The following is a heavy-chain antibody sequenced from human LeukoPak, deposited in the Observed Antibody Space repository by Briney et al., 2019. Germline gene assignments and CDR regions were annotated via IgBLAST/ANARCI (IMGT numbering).Heavy chain of an antibody. CDR2: INPNSGGT. Sequence: ASVKVAFKASGYTFIGYYIHWVRQAPGQGLEWMGWINPNSGGTNYAQRFQGRVSMTRDTSISTAYMELSRLTSDDTAVYFCAREGDPPMGFGQFDYWARGTLVTVSS. CDR1: GYTFIGYY. D-gene: IGHD5-18*01. J-gene: IGHJ4*02. V-gene: IGHV1-2*02. CDR3: AREGDPPMGFGQFDY.